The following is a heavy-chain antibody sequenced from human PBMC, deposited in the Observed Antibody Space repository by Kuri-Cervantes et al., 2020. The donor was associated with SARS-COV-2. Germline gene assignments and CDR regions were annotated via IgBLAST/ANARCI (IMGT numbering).Heavy chain of an antibody. V-gene: IGHV4-4*07. CDR3: ARQHLGYYMDV. Sequence: GSLRLSCTVSGGSISSYYWGWIRQPAGKGLEWIGRIYTSGSTNYNPSLKSRVTMSVDTSKNQFSLKVSSVTAADTAVYSCARQHLGYYMDVWGKGTTVTVSS. CDR1: GGSISSYY. J-gene: IGHJ6*03. CDR2: IYTSGST. D-gene: IGHD6-13*01.